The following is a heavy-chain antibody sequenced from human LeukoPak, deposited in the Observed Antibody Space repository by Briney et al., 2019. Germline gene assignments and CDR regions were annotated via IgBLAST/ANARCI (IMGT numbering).Heavy chain of an antibody. Sequence: ASVKVSCKASGYTFTNYGTVWVRQAPGQGLEWMGGISAYIGNTKYAQNLQGRVTMTTDTSTDTAYMELRSLRSDDTAVYYCAREEQFYYMDVWGKGTTVTVSS. V-gene: IGHV1-18*01. CDR3: AREEQFYYMDV. J-gene: IGHJ6*03. CDR1: GYTFTNYG. D-gene: IGHD1/OR15-1a*01. CDR2: ISAYIGNT.